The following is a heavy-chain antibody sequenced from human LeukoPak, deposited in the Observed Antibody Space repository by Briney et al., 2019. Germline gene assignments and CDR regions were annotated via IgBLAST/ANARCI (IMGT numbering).Heavy chain of an antibody. CDR2: INPNSGGT. Sequence: GASVKVSCKASGYTFTGYYMHWVRQAPGQGLEWMGWINPNSGGTNYAQKFQGWVTMTRDTSISTAYMELRSLRSDDTAVYYCAREGYCSSTSCYLGYWGQGTLVTVSS. J-gene: IGHJ4*02. V-gene: IGHV1-2*04. CDR3: AREGYCSSTSCYLGY. D-gene: IGHD2-2*01. CDR1: GYTFTGYY.